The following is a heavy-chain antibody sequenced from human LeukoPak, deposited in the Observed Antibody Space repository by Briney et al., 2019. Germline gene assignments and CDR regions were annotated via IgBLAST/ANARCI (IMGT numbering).Heavy chain of an antibody. V-gene: IGHV3-53*01. Sequence: PGGSLRLSCAASGFTVSNSFMTWVRQAPGKGLEWVSVIYSGGDTYYTDSVKGRFTISRDHSKNTLFLQMNSLRADDTAVYYCARGGGLDVWGQGATVTVSS. CDR3: ARGGGLDV. D-gene: IGHD3-16*01. J-gene: IGHJ6*02. CDR1: GFTVSNSF. CDR2: IYSGGDT.